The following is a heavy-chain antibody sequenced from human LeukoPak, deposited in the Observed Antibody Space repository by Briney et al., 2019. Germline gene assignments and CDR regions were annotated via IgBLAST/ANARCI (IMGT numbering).Heavy chain of an antibody. D-gene: IGHD3-10*01. CDR2: IYYSGST. V-gene: IGHV4-59*12. CDR1: GGSISSYY. J-gene: IGHJ3*02. Sequence: PSETLSLTCTVSGGSISSYYWSWIRQPPGKGLEWIGYIYYSGSTNYNPSLKSRVTISVDTSKNQFSLKLSSVTAADTAVYYCAREPMVRGVNPAPGPRSDAFDIWGQGTMVTVSS. CDR3: AREPMVRGVNPAPGPRSDAFDI.